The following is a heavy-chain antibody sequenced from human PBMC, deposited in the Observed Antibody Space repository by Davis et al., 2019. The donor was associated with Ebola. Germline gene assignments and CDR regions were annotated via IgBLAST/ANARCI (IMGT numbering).Heavy chain of an antibody. CDR2: ISYDGSNK. CDR1: GLTFSSYG. CDR3: AKEKTTVTTFWYFDL. Sequence: GESLKIFCAASGLTFSSYGMHWVRQAPGKGLEWVTFISYDGSNKYYADSVKGRFTISRDNSKNTLYLQMNSLRAEDTAVYYCAKEKTTVTTFWYFDLWGRGTLVTVSS. J-gene: IGHJ2*01. D-gene: IGHD4-17*01. V-gene: IGHV3-30*18.